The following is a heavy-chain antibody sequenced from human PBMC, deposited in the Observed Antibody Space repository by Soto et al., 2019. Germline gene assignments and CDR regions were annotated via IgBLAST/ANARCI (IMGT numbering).Heavy chain of an antibody. Sequence: GGSLRLSCAASGFTFSSYSMNWVRQAPGKGLEWVSSISSSSSYIYYADSVKGRFTISRDNAKNSLYLQMSSLRAEDTAVYYCARVIYYYYGMDVWGQGTTVTVSS. CDR1: GFTFSSYS. CDR2: ISSSSSYI. J-gene: IGHJ6*02. CDR3: ARVIYYYYGMDV. V-gene: IGHV3-21*01.